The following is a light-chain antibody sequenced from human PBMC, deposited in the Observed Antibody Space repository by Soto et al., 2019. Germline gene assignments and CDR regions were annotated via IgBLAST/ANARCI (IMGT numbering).Light chain of an antibody. Sequence: QSALTQPASVSGSPGQSITISCTGASSDVGRYNYVSWYQLHPGKAPKLIIYEARNRPSGVPDRFSGSKSGNTASLTISGLQAADEADYYCSLYTSENTYVFGTGTKVTVL. CDR1: SSDVGRYNY. CDR3: SLYTSENTYV. J-gene: IGLJ1*01. V-gene: IGLV2-14*01. CDR2: EAR.